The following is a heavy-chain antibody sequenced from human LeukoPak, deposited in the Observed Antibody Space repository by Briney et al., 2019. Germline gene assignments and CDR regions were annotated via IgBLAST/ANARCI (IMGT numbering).Heavy chain of an antibody. D-gene: IGHD3-22*01. Sequence: GGSLRLSCAASGFTFSSYWMHWVRQAPGKGLVWVSRINSDGSGTTYTDSVKGRFTISRDNAKNTLYLQMNSLRAEDTAVYYCASALYYYDSSAYPQGAFDIWGQGTMVTVSS. J-gene: IGHJ3*02. V-gene: IGHV3-74*01. CDR3: ASALYYYDSSAYPQGAFDI. CDR2: INSDGSGT. CDR1: GFTFSSYW.